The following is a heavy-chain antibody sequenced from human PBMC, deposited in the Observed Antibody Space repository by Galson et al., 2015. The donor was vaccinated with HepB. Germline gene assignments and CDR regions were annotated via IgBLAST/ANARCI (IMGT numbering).Heavy chain of an antibody. Sequence: SLRLSCAASGFTFSASAVHWVRQAPGKGLEWVGRIRSKAKNYATAYAASVKGRFTVSRDDSENMAFLQMNSLKTEDTAVYYCTRLLGDATMVTTSFDSWGQGSLVTVSS. CDR2: IRSKAKNYAT. CDR1: GFTFSASA. CDR3: TRLLGDATMVTTSFDS. J-gene: IGHJ4*02. D-gene: IGHD4-17*01. V-gene: IGHV3-73*01.